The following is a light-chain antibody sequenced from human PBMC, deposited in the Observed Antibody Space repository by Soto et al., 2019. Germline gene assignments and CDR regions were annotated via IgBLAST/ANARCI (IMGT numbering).Light chain of an antibody. J-gene: IGKJ4*01. CDR1: QSISSW. Sequence: DIQLTQSPSTLSASVGDRVTITCRASQSISSWLAWYQQKPGKAPKLLIYKASSLESGVPSRFSGSGSGTEFTLTISSLQPDDLATYYCEHYNSYPLTFGGGTKVEIK. CDR3: EHYNSYPLT. V-gene: IGKV1-5*03. CDR2: KAS.